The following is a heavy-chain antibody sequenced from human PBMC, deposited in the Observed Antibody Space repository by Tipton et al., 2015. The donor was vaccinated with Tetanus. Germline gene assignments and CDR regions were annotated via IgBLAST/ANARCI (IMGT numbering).Heavy chain of an antibody. V-gene: IGHV3-15*07. Sequence: SLRLSCVASGLIFKNAWMNWVRQAPGKGLDWVGRIKSQTDGRATDYAAPVKGRFTMSRDDSKNTLYLQMNSPKMEDTAVYYCTTSGIVVSGPRVDYWGQGTLVTVSS. J-gene: IGHJ4*02. CDR2: IKSQTDGRAT. CDR1: GLIFKNAW. D-gene: IGHD6-19*01. CDR3: TTSGIVVSGPRVDY.